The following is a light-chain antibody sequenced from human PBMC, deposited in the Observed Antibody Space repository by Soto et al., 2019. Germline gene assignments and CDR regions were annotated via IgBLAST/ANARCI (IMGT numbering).Light chain of an antibody. CDR3: QQFDSVPCT. CDR1: HDIKNY. Sequence: IQMTQSPSSLSASVGDRVTITCQASHDIKNYLIWYQQKAGRAPKLLIYDASSLGAGVSSRFSGSGSGTHFTLTITSRQPEDIATYYCQQFDSVPCTFGQGTKLEIK. V-gene: IGKV1-33*01. J-gene: IGKJ2*02. CDR2: DAS.